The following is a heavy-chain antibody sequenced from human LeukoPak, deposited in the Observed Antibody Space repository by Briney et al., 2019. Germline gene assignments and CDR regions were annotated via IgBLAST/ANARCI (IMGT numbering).Heavy chain of an antibody. CDR2: IIPIFGTA. Sequence: SVKVSCKASGGTFSSYAISWVRQAPGQGLEWMGGIIPIFGTANYAQKFQGRVTITADESTSTAYMELSSLRSEDTAVYYCATSLYYYDSSGYSLLDYWGQGTLVTVSS. V-gene: IGHV1-69*13. CDR3: ATSLYYYDSSGYSLLDY. J-gene: IGHJ4*02. CDR1: GGTFSSYA. D-gene: IGHD3-22*01.